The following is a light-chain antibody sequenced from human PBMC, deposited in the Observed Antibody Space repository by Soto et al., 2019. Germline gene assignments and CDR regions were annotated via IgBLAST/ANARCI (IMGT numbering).Light chain of an antibody. CDR2: GAS. CDR3: QHSYNTPRT. CDR1: QSISTS. J-gene: IGKJ1*01. V-gene: IGKV1-39*01. Sequence: DIQMTQSPSSLSASVGDRVTITCRASQSISTSLNWYQQKPGKAPKLLIYGASSLQSGVPSRFSGSGSGTDFTLAISSLQPEDFATYYCQHSYNTPRTFGQGTKVEIK.